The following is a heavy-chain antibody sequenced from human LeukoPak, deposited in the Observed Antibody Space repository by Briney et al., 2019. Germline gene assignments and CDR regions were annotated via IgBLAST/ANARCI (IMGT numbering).Heavy chain of an antibody. D-gene: IGHD3-9*01. V-gene: IGHV4-34*01. CDR3: ARETIRYFDWLPNWFDP. CDR1: GGSFSGYY. CDR2: INHSGST. J-gene: IGHJ5*02. Sequence: PSETLSLTCVVYGGSFSGYYWSWIRQPPGKGLEWIGEINHSGSTYYNPSLKSRVTISVDTSKNQFSLELSSVTAADTAVYYCARETIRYFDWLPNWFDPWGQGTLVTVSS.